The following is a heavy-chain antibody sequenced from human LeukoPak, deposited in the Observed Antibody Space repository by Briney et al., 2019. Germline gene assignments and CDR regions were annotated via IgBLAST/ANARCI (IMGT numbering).Heavy chain of an antibody. CDR1: GFTLSSYG. CDR3: ARAPAWQWPRVIFDH. V-gene: IGHV3-33*01. Sequence: GGSLRLSCAASGFTLSSYGMHWVRQAPGKGLEWAAVTWYDGSTKYYADSVKGRFTISRDNSKNMLDLQMSSLRAEDTAMYYCARAPAWQWPRVIFDHWGQGTLVTVSS. D-gene: IGHD6-19*01. J-gene: IGHJ4*02. CDR2: TWYDGSTK.